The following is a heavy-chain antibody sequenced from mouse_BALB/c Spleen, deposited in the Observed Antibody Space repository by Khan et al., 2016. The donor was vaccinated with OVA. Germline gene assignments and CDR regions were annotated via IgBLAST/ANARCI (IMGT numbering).Heavy chain of an antibody. CDR2: INYSGGT. V-gene: IGHV3-2*02. CDR3: ARWFAY. Sequence: EVQLQESGPGLVKPSQSLSLTCTVTGYSITSDYAWNWIRQFPGNKLEWMGYINYSGGTSYIPSLKSRLSITRDTSKNQFFLQLNSVTTEDSATYYCARWFAYWGQGTLVTVS. J-gene: IGHJ3*01. CDR1: GYSITSDYA.